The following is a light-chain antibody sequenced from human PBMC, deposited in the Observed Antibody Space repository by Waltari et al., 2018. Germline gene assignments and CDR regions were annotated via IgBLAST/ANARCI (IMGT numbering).Light chain of an antibody. CDR3: MQALQIPWT. V-gene: IGKV2-28*01. CDR1: QSLLHSNGDNH. CDR2: LGF. J-gene: IGKJ1*01. Sequence: DMVMPQSPLSLPVTPWEPASISCKSSQSLLHSNGDNHLDWYRQKPGQSPQLLIYLGFNRASGVPGRFSGSGSGTEFTLKISRVEAEDVGVYYCMQALQIPWTFGQGTKVEIK.